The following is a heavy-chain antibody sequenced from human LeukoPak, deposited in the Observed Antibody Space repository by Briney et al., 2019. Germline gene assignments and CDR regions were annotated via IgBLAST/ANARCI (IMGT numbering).Heavy chain of an antibody. Sequence: LPGGSLRLSCAASGFTFSSYAMSWVRQAPGKGLEWVSAISGSGRRTYSADSVKGRFTISRDNSKNTLYLQMNSLRAEDTAVYYCARVALEPAYGSGSYYNGDYFDYWGQGTLVTVSS. V-gene: IGHV3-23*01. CDR1: GFTFSSYA. D-gene: IGHD3-10*01. CDR3: ARVALEPAYGSGSYYNGDYFDY. CDR2: ISGSGRRT. J-gene: IGHJ4*02.